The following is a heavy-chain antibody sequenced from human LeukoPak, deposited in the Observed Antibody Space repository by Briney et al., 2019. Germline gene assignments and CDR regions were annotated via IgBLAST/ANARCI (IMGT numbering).Heavy chain of an antibody. V-gene: IGHV1-18*01. CDR1: GYTVTSYG. CDR2: ISAYNGNT. J-gene: IGHJ4*02. D-gene: IGHD4-17*01. CDR3: ARDTRDYGDYVGDY. Sequence: ASVTVSCTASGYTVTSYGISWVRQAPGQGLEWMGWISAYNGNTNYAQKLQGRVTMTTDTSTSTAYMELRSLRSDDTAVYYCARDTRDYGDYVGDYWGQGTLVTVSS.